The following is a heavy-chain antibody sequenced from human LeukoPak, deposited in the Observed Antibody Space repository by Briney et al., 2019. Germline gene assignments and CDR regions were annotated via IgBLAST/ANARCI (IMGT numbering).Heavy chain of an antibody. J-gene: IGHJ3*02. CDR3: ARATAVVRRAFDI. V-gene: IGHV3-21*01. CDR1: GFTFSSYS. D-gene: IGHD5-18*01. CDR2: ISSSSSYI. Sequence: GGSLRLSCAASGFTFSSYSMNWVRQAPGKGLEWVSSISSSSSYIYYADSVKGRFTISRDNAKNSLYLQMNSLRAEDTAVYYCARATAVVRRAFDIWGQGTMVTVSS.